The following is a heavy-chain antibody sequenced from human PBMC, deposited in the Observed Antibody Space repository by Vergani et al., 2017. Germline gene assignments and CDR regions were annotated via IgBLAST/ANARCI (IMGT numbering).Heavy chain of an antibody. D-gene: IGHD3-22*01. CDR1: GFTFDDYG. Sequence: EVQLVESGGGVVRPGGSLRLSCAASGFTFDDYGMSWVRQAPGKGLEWVSGINWNGGSTGYADSVKGRFTSSRDNAKNSLYLQMNSLRAEDTALYYCASQYYYDSSGKRGYWGQGTLVTVSS. V-gene: IGHV3-20*04. J-gene: IGHJ4*02. CDR2: INWNGGST. CDR3: ASQYYYDSSGKRGY.